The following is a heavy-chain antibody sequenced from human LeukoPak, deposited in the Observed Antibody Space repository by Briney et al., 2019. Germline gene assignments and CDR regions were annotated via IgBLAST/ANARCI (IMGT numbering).Heavy chain of an antibody. J-gene: IGHJ4*02. D-gene: IGHD2-15*01. CDR3: ARGLNLSFRYCSGGSCYFDY. CDR2: ISSSSSYI. V-gene: IGHV3-21*01. Sequence: GGSLRLSCAASGFTFSSYSMTWVRQAPGKGLDWVSSISSSSSYIYYADSVKGRSTISRDNAKTSLYLQMNSLRAEDTAVYYCARGLNLSFRYCSGGSCYFDYWGQGTLVTVSS. CDR1: GFTFSSYS.